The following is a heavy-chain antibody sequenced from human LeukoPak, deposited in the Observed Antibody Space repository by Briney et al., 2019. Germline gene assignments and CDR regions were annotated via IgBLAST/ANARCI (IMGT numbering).Heavy chain of an antibody. V-gene: IGHV4-39*07. J-gene: IGHJ4*02. CDR2: IYYSGST. D-gene: IGHD1-26*01. CDR3: ARDLLGGSYFDY. Sequence: PSETLSLTCIVSGGSMSSTSYYWGWIRQPPGKGLEWIGNIYYSGSTSYNPSLKSRVSISVDMSKSQFSLKLSSVTAADTAVYYCARDLLGGSYFDYWGQGTLVTVSS. CDR1: GGSMSSTSYY.